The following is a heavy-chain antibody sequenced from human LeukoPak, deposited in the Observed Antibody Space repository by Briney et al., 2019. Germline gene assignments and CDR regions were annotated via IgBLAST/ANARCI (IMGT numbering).Heavy chain of an antibody. J-gene: IGHJ4*02. V-gene: IGHV4-39*07. CDR1: GGPIMTHPYY. Sequence: PSETLSLTCAVSGGPIMTHPYYWGWIRQPPGKGLEWLGSIFYDGTTYYRPSLKSRVRVSADPSRNQFSLSLTSASAADTAVYYCVRSGVVLQTGFDFWGQGALVTVSS. CDR3: VRSGVVLQTGFDF. D-gene: IGHD3-16*01. CDR2: IFYDGTT.